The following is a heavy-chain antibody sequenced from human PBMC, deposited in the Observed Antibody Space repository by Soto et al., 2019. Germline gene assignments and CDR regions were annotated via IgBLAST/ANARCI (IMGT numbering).Heavy chain of an antibody. CDR2: INPSDGSP. Sequence: ASVKVSCKASGYTLSSYYMNWVRQAPGQGLEWMGIINPSDGSPNYAQRLRGKVTMTRDTSTSTFYMELSSLTSEDTAVYFCARGLKWGDYYEYYCEYWGQGTLVSVSA. D-gene: IGHD3-3*01. CDR1: GYTLSSYY. V-gene: IGHV1-46*01. CDR3: ARGLKWGDYYEYYCEY. J-gene: IGHJ4*02.